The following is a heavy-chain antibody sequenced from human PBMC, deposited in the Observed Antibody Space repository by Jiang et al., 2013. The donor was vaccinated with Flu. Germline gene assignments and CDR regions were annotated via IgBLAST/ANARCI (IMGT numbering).Heavy chain of an antibody. Sequence: KPTQTLTLTCTFSGFSLSTSGMRVSWIRQPPGKALEWLARIDWDDDKFYSTSLKTRLTISKDTSKNQVVLTMTNMDPVDTATYYCARIPPDYYYGMDVWGQGTTVTVSS. J-gene: IGHJ6*02. CDR3: ARIPPDYYYGMDV. CDR1: GFSLSTSGMR. V-gene: IGHV2-70*04. CDR2: IDWDDDK.